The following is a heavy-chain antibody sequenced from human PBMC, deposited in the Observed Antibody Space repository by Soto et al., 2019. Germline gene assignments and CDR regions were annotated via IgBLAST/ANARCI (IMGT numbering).Heavy chain of an antibody. J-gene: IGHJ4*02. CDR2: IRGSGGST. V-gene: IGHV3-23*01. D-gene: IGHD1-1*01. Sequence: PGGSLRLSCAASGFTFSSYAMNWVRQAPGKGLEWVSAIRGSGGSTYYADSVKGRFTISRDNSKSTLYLQMNNLIAEDTAVYYCAKDRNRAPGFAFDYWGRGPLVTVSS. CDR1: GFTFSSYA. CDR3: AKDRNRAPGFAFDY.